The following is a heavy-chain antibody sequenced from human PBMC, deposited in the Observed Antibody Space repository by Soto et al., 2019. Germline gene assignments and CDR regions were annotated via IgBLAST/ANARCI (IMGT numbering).Heavy chain of an antibody. CDR2: IIPIFGTA. V-gene: IGHV1-69*06. CDR1: GYPFTNYA. Sequence: ASVKVSCKASGYPFTNYAISWVRQAPGQGLEWMGGIIPIFGTANYAQKFQGRVTITADKSTSTAYMELSSLRSEDTAVYYCARVVVPAAISPWFDPWGQGTLVTVSS. J-gene: IGHJ5*02. CDR3: ARVVVPAAISPWFDP. D-gene: IGHD2-2*01.